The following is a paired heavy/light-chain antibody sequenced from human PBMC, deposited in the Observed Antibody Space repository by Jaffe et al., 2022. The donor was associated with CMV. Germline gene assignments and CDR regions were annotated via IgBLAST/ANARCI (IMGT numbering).Heavy chain of an antibody. CDR3: ARGGRNCDF. CDR2: ISTTGTSI. Sequence: QVQLVESGGGLVKPGGSLRLSCAASGFSFSDYFMTWFRQAPGKGLEWISYISTTGTSIYYADSVKGRFTISRDNAKNSLYLQMNSLRADDTAVYYCARGGRNCDFWGQGTLVTVSS. CDR1: GFSFSDYF. V-gene: IGHV3-11*01. D-gene: IGHD3-16*01. J-gene: IGHJ4*02.
Light chain of an antibody. CDR1: QSLVHSDGNTY. Sequence: DIVMTQTPLSSPVTLGQPASISCRSSQSLVHSDGNTYLSWLQQRPGQPPRLLIYKISNRFSGVPDRFSGSGAGTDFTLKISRVEAEDVGVYYCMQATQFPQGMTFGRGTKVEIK. J-gene: IGKJ4*01. V-gene: IGKV2-24*01. CDR2: KIS. CDR3: MQATQFPQGMT.